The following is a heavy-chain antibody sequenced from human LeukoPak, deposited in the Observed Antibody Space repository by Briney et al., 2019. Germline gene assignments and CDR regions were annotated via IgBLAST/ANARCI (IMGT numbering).Heavy chain of an antibody. CDR3: AKDRRMMSPHYGMDV. J-gene: IGHJ6*02. Sequence: GGSLRLSCAASGFTFTSYGKHWVRQAPGKGLEWVTYISYDGGYQYYADSVKGRFTISRGNSKNTVYLQLNSLTPEDTAVYYCAKDRRMMSPHYGMDVWGQGTTVTVSS. CDR1: GFTFTSYG. D-gene: IGHD3-16*01. CDR2: ISYDGGYQ. V-gene: IGHV3-30*18.